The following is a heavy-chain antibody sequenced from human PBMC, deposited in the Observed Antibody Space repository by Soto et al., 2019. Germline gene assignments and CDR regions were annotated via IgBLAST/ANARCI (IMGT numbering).Heavy chain of an antibody. CDR1: GGSVSSGSYY. D-gene: IGHD3-10*01. V-gene: IGHV4-61*01. Sequence: SETLSLTCTVSGGSVSSGSYYWSWIRQPPGKGLEWIGYIYYSGSTNYNPSLKSRVTISVDTSKNQFSLKLSSVTAADTAVYYCARIKLWSYYYYGMDVWGQGTTVTVSS. CDR3: ARIKLWSYYYYGMDV. J-gene: IGHJ6*02. CDR2: IYYSGST.